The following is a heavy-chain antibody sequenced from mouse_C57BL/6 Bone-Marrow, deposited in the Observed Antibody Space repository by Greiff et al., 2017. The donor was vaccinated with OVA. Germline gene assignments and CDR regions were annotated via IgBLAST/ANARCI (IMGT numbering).Heavy chain of an antibody. V-gene: IGHV1-64*01. J-gene: IGHJ4*01. D-gene: IGHD4-1*01. CDR3: ARNDWDAMDY. CDR1: GYTFTSYW. Sequence: QVQLKQPGAELVKPGASVKLSCKASGYTFTSYWMHWVKQRPGQGLEWIGMIHPNSGSTNYNEKFKSKATLTVDKSSSTAYMQLSSLTSEDCAVYSCARNDWDAMDYWGQGTSVTVSS. CDR2: IHPNSGST.